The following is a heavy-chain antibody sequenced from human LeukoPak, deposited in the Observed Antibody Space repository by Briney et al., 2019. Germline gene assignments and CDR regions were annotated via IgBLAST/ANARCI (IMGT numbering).Heavy chain of an antibody. V-gene: IGHV1-18*01. D-gene: IGHD5-18*01. Sequence: ASVKVSCKASGYTFTSYGISWVRRAPGQGLEWMGWISAYTGNTNYAQKLQGRVTMTTDTSTSTAYMELRSLRSDDTAVYYCARDPDGYRAGPTWFDPWGQGTLVTVSS. J-gene: IGHJ5*02. CDR3: ARDPDGYRAGPTWFDP. CDR2: ISAYTGNT. CDR1: GYTFTSYG.